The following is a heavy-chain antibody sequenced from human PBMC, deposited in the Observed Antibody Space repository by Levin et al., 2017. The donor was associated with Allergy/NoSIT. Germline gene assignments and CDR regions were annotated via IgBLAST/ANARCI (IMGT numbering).Heavy chain of an antibody. CDR3: ARETGAGTYKGFDF. V-gene: IGHV4-4*02. CDR1: GGSMSTNNW. CDR2: IYPSGST. Sequence: TLSLTCAVSGGSMSTNNWWMWVRQAPGKGLEWIGEIYPSGSTNYNPSFESRVTMSVDKSQNQFSLKLSSVTAADTAVYYCARETGAGTYKGFDFWGQGTLVTVSS. D-gene: IGHD3-10*01. J-gene: IGHJ5*01.